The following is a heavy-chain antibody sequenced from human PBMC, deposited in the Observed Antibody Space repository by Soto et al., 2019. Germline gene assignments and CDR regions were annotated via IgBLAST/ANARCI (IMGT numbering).Heavy chain of an antibody. J-gene: IGHJ5*02. CDR1: GFTFSSYA. CDR3: ARRYCSGGSCYSSWFDP. D-gene: IGHD2-15*01. Sequence: GGSLRLSCAASGFTFSSYAMSWVRQAPGKGLEWVSYISSSSSYTYYADSVKGRFTISRDNAKNSLYLQMNSLRAEDTAVYYCARRYCSGGSCYSSWFDPWGQGTLVTVSS. CDR2: ISSSSSYT. V-gene: IGHV3-21*05.